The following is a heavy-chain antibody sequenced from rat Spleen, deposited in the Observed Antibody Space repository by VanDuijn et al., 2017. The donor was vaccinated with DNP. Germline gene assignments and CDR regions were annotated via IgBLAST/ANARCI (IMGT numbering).Heavy chain of an antibody. CDR3: AALGY. D-gene: IGHD4-6*01. CDR1: GFSLTSYG. V-gene: IGHV2-77*01. J-gene: IGHJ2*01. CDR2: IWGDGST. Sequence: QVQMKETGPGLVQTTQTLSVTCTVSGFSLTSYGVHWVRQAPGKGLEWMGIIWGDGSTNYNSALKSRLSISRDTSKSQVFLTMNSLQTDDTAVYYCAALGYWGQGVMVTVSS.